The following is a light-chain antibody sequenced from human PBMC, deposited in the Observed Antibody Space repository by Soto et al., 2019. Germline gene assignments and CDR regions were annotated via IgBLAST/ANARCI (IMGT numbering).Light chain of an antibody. CDR3: QQYYSTPPWT. J-gene: IGKJ1*01. V-gene: IGKV3-15*01. Sequence: EIVMTQSPATLSVSPGERATLSCRASQSVSSNLAWYQQKPGQAPRRLIYGASTRATGIPARFSGSGSGTEFTLTISSLQAEDVAVYYCQQYYSTPPWTFGQGTKVDIK. CDR2: GAS. CDR1: QSVSSN.